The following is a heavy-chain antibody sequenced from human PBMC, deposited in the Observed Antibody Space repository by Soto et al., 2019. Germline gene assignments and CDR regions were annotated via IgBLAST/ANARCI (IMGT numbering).Heavy chain of an antibody. CDR2: IYWDDDK. J-gene: IGHJ4*02. Sequence: QITLKESGPTLVKPTQTLTLTCTFSGFSLSTSGVGVGWIRQPPGKALEWLALIYWDDDKRYSPSLKSRLTIXTXXPQNQLLLTMTNLDPLDTASYACAHSAGYSSGPAYWGPGTLVTVSS. CDR1: GFSLSTSGVG. V-gene: IGHV2-5*02. D-gene: IGHD6-25*01. CDR3: AHSAGYSSGPAY.